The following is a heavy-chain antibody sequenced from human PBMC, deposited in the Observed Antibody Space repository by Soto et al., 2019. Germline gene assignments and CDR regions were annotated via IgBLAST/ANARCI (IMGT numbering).Heavy chain of an antibody. D-gene: IGHD2-15*01. Sequence: GSLRLSCAASGFTFNTYGMHWVRQAPGKGLEWVSGIDGSGRNTYYADSVKGRFTISRDNSKNTLSVQMDSLRVEDTALYYCAKDGGSVCSGGTCYFQAPDYWGQGTPVTVSS. CDR3: AKDGGSVCSGGTCYFQAPDY. CDR1: GFTFNTYG. V-gene: IGHV3-NL1*01. J-gene: IGHJ4*02. CDR2: IDGSGRNT.